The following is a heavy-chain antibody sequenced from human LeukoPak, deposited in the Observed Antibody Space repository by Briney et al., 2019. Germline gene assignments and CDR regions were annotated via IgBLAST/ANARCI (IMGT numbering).Heavy chain of an antibody. J-gene: IGHJ4*02. CDR3: ARVRGYSYGSVFDY. CDR1: GFTVRSNY. D-gene: IGHD5-18*01. CDR2: IYSGGST. V-gene: IGHV3-66*01. Sequence: GGSLRLSCAASGFTVRSNYMSWVRQAPGKGLEWVSVIYSGGSTYYADSVKGRFTISRDNSKNTLYLQMNSLRAEDTAVYYCARVRGYSYGSVFDYWGQGTLVTVSS.